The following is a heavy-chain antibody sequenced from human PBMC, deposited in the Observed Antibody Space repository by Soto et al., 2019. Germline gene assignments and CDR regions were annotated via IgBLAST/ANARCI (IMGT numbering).Heavy chain of an antibody. J-gene: IGHJ5*02. CDR1: GGSISSGGYY. CDR2: IYYSGST. D-gene: IGHD3-16*01. CDR3: ARGGSWFDP. V-gene: IGHV4-31*03. Sequence: SETLSLTCTVSGGSISSGGYYWSWIRQHPWKGPEWIGYIYYSGSTYYNPSLKSRVTISVDTSKNQFSLKLSSVTAADTAVYYCARGGSWFDPWGQGXLVTVYS.